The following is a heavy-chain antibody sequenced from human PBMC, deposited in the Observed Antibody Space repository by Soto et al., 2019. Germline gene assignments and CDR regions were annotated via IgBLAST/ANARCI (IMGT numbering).Heavy chain of an antibody. J-gene: IGHJ5*02. Sequence: ASVKVSCKASGYTFTSYDINWVRQATGQGLEWMGWMNPNSGNTGYAQKFQGRVTMTRNTSISTAYMELSSLRSEDTAVYYCARGPLRFLEWRPWGQGTLVTVSS. D-gene: IGHD3-3*01. CDR2: MNPNSGNT. V-gene: IGHV1-8*01. CDR3: ARGPLRFLEWRP. CDR1: GYTFTSYD.